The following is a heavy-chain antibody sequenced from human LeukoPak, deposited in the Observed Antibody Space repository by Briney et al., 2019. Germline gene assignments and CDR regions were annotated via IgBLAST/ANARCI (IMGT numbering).Heavy chain of an antibody. CDR2: IYYSGST. V-gene: IGHV4-59*01. Sequence: SETLSLTCTVSGGSISSYYWNWIRQPPGKGLEWIGYIYYSGSTNYNPSLKSRVTISVDTSKNQFSLKLSSVTAADTAVYYCAKTDLPYYYGSGSTWGQGTLVTVSS. J-gene: IGHJ4*02. CDR1: GGSISSYY. D-gene: IGHD3-10*01. CDR3: AKTDLPYYYGSGST.